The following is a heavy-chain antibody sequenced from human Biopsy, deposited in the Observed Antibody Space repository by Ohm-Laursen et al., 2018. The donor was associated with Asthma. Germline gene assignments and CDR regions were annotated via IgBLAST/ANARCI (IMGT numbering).Heavy chain of an antibody. CDR3: ARVTRITIFGVGGIQDY. V-gene: IGHV4-61*01. CDR1: GGSVSSGSYY. J-gene: IGHJ4*02. CDR2: IYYSGST. Sequence: PSDTLSLTCTVSGGSVSSGSYYWSWIRQPPGKGLEWIGYIYYSGSTNYNPSLKSRVTISVDTSKNQFSLKLSSVTAADTAVYYCARVTRITIFGVGGIQDYWGQGTLVTVSS. D-gene: IGHD3-3*01.